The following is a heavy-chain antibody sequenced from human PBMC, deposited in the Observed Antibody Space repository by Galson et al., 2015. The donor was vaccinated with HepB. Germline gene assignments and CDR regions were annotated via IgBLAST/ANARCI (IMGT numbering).Heavy chain of an antibody. Sequence: SVKVSCKASGYTFTSYAMNWVRQAPGQGLEWMGWINTNTGNPTYAQGFTGRFVFSLDTSVSTAYLQISSLKAEDTAVYYCARERLRGNDYGDFIGDYWGQGTLITVSS. V-gene: IGHV7-4-1*02. J-gene: IGHJ4*02. D-gene: IGHD4-17*01. CDR3: ARERLRGNDYGDFIGDY. CDR2: INTNTGNP. CDR1: GYTFTSYA.